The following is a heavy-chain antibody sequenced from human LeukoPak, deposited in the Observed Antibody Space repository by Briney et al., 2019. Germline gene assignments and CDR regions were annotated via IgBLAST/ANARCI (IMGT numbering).Heavy chain of an antibody. Sequence: AETLSLTCAVYGGSFSGYYWSWIRQPPGKGLEWIGEINHSGSTNYNPSLKSRVTISVDTSKNQFSLKLSSVTAADTAVYYCARGRGRGQQLVASSFDYWGQGTLVTVSS. CDR1: GGSFSGYY. J-gene: IGHJ4*02. CDR3: ARGRGRGQQLVASSFDY. CDR2: INHSGST. D-gene: IGHD6-13*01. V-gene: IGHV4-34*01.